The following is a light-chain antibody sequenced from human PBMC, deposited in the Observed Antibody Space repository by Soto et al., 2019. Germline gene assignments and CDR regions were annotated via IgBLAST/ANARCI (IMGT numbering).Light chain of an antibody. CDR1: QSVLYSSNNKNY. Sequence: DIVMTQSPDSLGVSLGERATINCKSSQSVLYSSNNKNYLAWYQQKPGQPPKLLIYWASTRESGVPDRFSGSGSGTDFTLTISSLQAEDVAVYYCQQYYSTPETFGPGTKVDFK. CDR2: WAS. CDR3: QQYYSTPET. J-gene: IGKJ3*01. V-gene: IGKV4-1*01.